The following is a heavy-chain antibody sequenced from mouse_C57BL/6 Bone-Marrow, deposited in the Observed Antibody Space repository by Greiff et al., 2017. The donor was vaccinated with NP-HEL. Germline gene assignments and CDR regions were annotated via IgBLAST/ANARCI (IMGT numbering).Heavy chain of an antibody. Sequence: QVQLQQSGAELVRPGASVKLSCKASGYTFTDYYINWVKQRPGQGLEWIARIYPGSGNTYYNEKFKGKATLTAAKSSSTAYMQLSSLTSADSAVYLCARWGTTVVAPFDYWGQGTTLTVSS. CDR2: IYPGSGNT. CDR1: GYTFTDYY. D-gene: IGHD1-1*01. CDR3: ARWGTTVVAPFDY. J-gene: IGHJ2*01. V-gene: IGHV1-76*01.